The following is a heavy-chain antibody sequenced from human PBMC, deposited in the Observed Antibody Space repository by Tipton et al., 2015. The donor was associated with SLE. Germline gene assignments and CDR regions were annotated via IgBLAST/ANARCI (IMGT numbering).Heavy chain of an antibody. CDR2: INPSGSA. Sequence: TLSLTCAVYGGSFSGYYWSWIRQPPGKGLEWIGEINPSGSANYNPSLKSRATISVDTSKKQFSLKLSSVTAADTAVFYCARAIGRVLPMDVWGKGTTVTVSS. V-gene: IGHV4-34*01. J-gene: IGHJ6*03. D-gene: IGHD1-26*01. CDR3: ARAIGRVLPMDV. CDR1: GGSFSGYY.